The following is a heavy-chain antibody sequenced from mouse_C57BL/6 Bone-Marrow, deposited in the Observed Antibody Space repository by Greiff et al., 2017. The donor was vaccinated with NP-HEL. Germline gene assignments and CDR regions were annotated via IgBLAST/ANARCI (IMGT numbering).Heavy chain of an antibody. CDR2: ILPGSGST. D-gene: IGHD1-1*01. CDR3: AREGITTVVATLHLDFEG. Sequence: QVQLKESGAELMKPGASVKLSCTATGYTFTGYWIEWVKQRPGHGLEWIGEILPGSGSTNYNEKFKGKATFTADPSSNTAYMQLSSLTTEDSAIYYCAREGITTVVATLHLDFEGWGTGTTVTVAS. J-gene: IGHJ1*03. CDR1: GYTFTGYW. V-gene: IGHV1-9*01.